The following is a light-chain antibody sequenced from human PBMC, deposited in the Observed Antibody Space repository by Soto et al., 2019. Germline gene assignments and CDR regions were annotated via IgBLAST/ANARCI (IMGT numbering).Light chain of an antibody. J-gene: IGKJ2*01. CDR3: QLRPNWPRT. CDR2: DAS. V-gene: IGKV3-11*01. Sequence: EIVLTQSPATMSLSPGERATLSCRASQSVSNSLFWLQQKPGQAPRRLIYDASNRATDIPARFSGSGSGTDVTHTISSLEPEDIAVYYCQLRPNWPRTFGQGTKLDIK. CDR1: QSVSNS.